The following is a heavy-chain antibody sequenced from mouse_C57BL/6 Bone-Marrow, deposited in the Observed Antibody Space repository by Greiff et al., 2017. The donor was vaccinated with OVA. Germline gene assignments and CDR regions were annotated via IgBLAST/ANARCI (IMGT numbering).Heavy chain of an antibody. CDR2: LDPENGDT. CDR3: TTAAVVARYWYFDV. J-gene: IGHJ1*03. V-gene: IGHV14-4*01. CDR1: GFNIKDDY. Sequence: VQLQQSGAELVRPGASVKLSCTASGFNIKDDYMHWVKQRPEQGLEWIGWLDPENGDTEYASKFQGQATFTADTSSNTAYLQLSSLTSEDTAVYYCTTAAVVARYWYFDVWGTGTTVTVSS. D-gene: IGHD1-1*01.